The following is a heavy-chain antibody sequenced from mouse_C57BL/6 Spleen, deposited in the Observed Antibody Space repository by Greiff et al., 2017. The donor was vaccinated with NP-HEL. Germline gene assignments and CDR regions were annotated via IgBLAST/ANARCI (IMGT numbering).Heavy chain of an antibody. CDR3: ARAVGATSSYFDY. V-gene: IGHV1-69*01. J-gene: IGHJ2*01. D-gene: IGHD1-1*01. Sequence: VQLQQSGAELVMPGASVKLSCKASGYTFTSYWMHWVKQRPGQGLEWIGEIDPSDSYTNYNQKFKGKSTLTVDKSSSTADMQLSSLTSEDSAVYFCARAVGATSSYFDYWGQGTTLTVSS. CDR1: GYTFTSYW. CDR2: IDPSDSYT.